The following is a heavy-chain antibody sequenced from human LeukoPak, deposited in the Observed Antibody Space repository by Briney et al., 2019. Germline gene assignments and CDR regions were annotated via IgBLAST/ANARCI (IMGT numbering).Heavy chain of an antibody. CDR3: ARGGLTIFGPFHF. V-gene: IGHV3-74*01. Sequence: PGGSLRLSCAASGFTFSSYWMQWVRQAPGTGLVWVSRISGDGSSTIYADSVKGRFTISRDNAENTLYLQMNTLRVEDTAVYYCARGGLTIFGPFHFWGQGTRVTVSS. CDR2: ISGDGSST. D-gene: IGHD3-3*01. J-gene: IGHJ4*02. CDR1: GFTFSSYW.